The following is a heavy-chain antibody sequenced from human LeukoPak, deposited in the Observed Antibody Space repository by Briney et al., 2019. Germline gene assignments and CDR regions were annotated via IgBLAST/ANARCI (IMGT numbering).Heavy chain of an antibody. Sequence: GVSLRLSCAASGFTFSSYSMNWVRQAPGKGLEWVSSISSSSSYIYYADSVKGRFTISRDNAKNSLYLQMNSLRAEDTAVYYCAKDTYGDYPFDYWGQGTLVTVSS. CDR2: ISSSSSYI. V-gene: IGHV3-21*04. J-gene: IGHJ4*02. CDR3: AKDTYGDYPFDY. D-gene: IGHD4-17*01. CDR1: GFTFSSYS.